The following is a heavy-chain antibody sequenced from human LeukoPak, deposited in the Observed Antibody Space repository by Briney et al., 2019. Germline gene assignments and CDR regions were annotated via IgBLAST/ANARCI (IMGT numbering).Heavy chain of an antibody. CDR1: GFTSSGYW. V-gene: IGHV3-7*04. J-gene: IGHJ4*02. CDR3: ARDFPFDY. Sequence: GGSLRLSCAASGFTSSGYWMSWVRQAPGKELKWVANIKQDGSEKYYVDSVKGRFTISRDNAKNSLYLQMNSLRAEETAVYYCARDFPFDYWGQGTLVTVSS. CDR2: IKQDGSEK.